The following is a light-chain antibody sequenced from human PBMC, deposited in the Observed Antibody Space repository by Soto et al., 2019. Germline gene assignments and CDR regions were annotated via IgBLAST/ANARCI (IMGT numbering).Light chain of an antibody. CDR2: DNN. J-gene: IGLJ2*01. CDR1: SSNIGNNY. CDR3: GTWDTSLGAVV. V-gene: IGLV1-51*01. Sequence: QSVLTQPPSVSAAPGQRVTMSCSGSSSNIGNNYVSWYQQLPGIAPKLLIFDNNERPSGIPDRFSGSKSGTSATLGITGLQTGDEGDYYCGTWDTSLGAVVFGGGTKLTVL.